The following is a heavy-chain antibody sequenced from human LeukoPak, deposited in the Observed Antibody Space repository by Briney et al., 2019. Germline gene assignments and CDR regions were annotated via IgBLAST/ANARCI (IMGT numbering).Heavy chain of an antibody. Sequence: ASVKVSCKASGSTFTGYYMHWVRQAPGQGLEWMGWINPNSGGTNYAKKFQGRVTMTRDTSISTAYMALSRLRSDDTAVSYCTGXXXXXVAASMGPKYYYYYYMDVWGKGTTVTISS. CDR3: TGXXXXXVAASMGPKYYYYYYMDV. J-gene: IGHJ6*03. CDR2: INPNSGGT. D-gene: IGHD2-15*01. V-gene: IGHV1-2*02. CDR1: GSTFTGYY.